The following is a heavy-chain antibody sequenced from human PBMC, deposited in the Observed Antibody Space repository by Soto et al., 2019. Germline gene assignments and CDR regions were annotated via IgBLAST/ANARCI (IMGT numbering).Heavy chain of an antibody. Sequence: PGGSLRPSCAASGFIFSNFGMHWVRQAPGKGLEWVAVIWYDGSNEYYADSVKGRFTISRDNSKNMLYLQMNSLRAEDTAVYYCARDDIPGITVATYGLDVWGQGTTVTVSS. V-gene: IGHV3-33*01. CDR1: GFIFSNFG. J-gene: IGHJ6*02. D-gene: IGHD6-19*01. CDR2: IWYDGSNE. CDR3: ARDDIPGITVATYGLDV.